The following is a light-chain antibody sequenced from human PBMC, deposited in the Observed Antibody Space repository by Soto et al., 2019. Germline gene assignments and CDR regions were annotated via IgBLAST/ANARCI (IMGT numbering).Light chain of an antibody. J-gene: IGKJ1*01. CDR3: QQYNSYWWT. CDR1: QDINKW. V-gene: IGKV1-5*03. CDR2: KAS. Sequence: DIQMTQSPSTLSASVGDRVTITCRASQDINKWLAWYQQKPGQAPKLLISKASNLESGVPSRFIGSGSGPEYTLTISSLQPEDFATDYSQQYNSYWWTFGQGTKVDIK.